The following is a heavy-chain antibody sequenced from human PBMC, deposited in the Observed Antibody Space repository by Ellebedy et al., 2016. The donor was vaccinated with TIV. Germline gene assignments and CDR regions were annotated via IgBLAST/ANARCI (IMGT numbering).Heavy chain of an antibody. J-gene: IGHJ3*01. CDR1: GFPFSNYW. CDR2: INQDGRER. CDR3: ETDGSYGDFRSPAHAFEH. D-gene: IGHD4-17*01. Sequence: GGSLRLSCAASGFPFSNYWMSWVRQAPGKGLEWVANINQDGRERYYVDSVKGRFTISRDNAKNSLYLQMNSLRAEDTAVYYCETDGSYGDFRSPAHAFEHWGQGTMVSVSS. V-gene: IGHV3-7*01.